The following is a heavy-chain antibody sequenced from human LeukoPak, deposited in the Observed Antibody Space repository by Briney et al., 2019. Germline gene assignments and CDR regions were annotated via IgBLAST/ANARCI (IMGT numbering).Heavy chain of an antibody. Sequence: PSETLSLTCTVSDYSISSGYYWGWIRQPPGKGLEWVGSVYHSGDTYYNPSLKSRVTISVDRSKNQFSLKLSSVTAAATAVYYCARDSTYTTMDYWGQGTLVTVSS. CDR1: DYSISSGYY. CDR3: ARDSTYTTMDY. D-gene: IGHD5-18*01. CDR2: VYHSGDT. J-gene: IGHJ4*02. V-gene: IGHV4-38-2*02.